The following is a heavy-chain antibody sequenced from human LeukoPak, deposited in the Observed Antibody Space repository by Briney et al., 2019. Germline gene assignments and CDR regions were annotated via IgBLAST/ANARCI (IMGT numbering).Heavy chain of an antibody. D-gene: IGHD4-17*01. CDR3: ARVDYGDYGFDY. Sequence: GPLRLSCAASGFTVSSNYMSWVRQAPGKGLEWVSVIYSGGSTYYADSVKGRFTISRDNSKNTLYLQMNSLRAEDTAVYYCARVDYGDYGFDYWGQGTLVTVSS. CDR1: GFTVSSNY. V-gene: IGHV3-66*01. CDR2: IYSGGST. J-gene: IGHJ4*02.